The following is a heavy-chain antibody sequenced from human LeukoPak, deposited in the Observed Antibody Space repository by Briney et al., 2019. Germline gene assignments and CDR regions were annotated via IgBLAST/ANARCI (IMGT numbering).Heavy chain of an antibody. CDR2: IYNSGST. J-gene: IGHJ3*02. D-gene: IGHD3-22*01. V-gene: IGHV4-30-4*01. CDR1: GGSITSGDYY. Sequence: KSSETLSLTCTVSGGSITSGDYYWSWIRQPPGKGLGWIGYIYNSGSTYYNPSLKSRVTISVDTSKKQFSLKLSSVTAADTAVYYCAKTQTMMGAFDIWGQGTKVTVSS. CDR3: AKTQTMMGAFDI.